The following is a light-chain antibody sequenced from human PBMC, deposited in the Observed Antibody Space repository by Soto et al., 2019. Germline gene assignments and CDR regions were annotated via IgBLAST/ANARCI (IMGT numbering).Light chain of an antibody. V-gene: IGKV3-11*01. J-gene: IGKJ1*01. CDR2: GAS. CDR1: QSVSSN. Sequence: SPATLSVSKEERATFQCRASQSVSSNLAWYQQKPGQAPRLLIHGASNRATGIPDRFSGSGSGTDFTLTITSLEPEDFAVYYCQQRSNWPPPFGQGTNVAIK. CDR3: QQRSNWPPP.